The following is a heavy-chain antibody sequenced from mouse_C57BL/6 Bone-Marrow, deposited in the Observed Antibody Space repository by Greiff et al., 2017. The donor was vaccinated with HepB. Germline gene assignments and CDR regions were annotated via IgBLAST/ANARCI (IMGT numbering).Heavy chain of an antibody. Sequence: EVMLVESGGGLVQPGGSLKLSCAASGFTFSDYYMYWVRQTPEKGLEWVAYISNGGGSTYYPDTVKGRFTISRDNAKNTLYLQMSRLKSEDTAMYYCARRGNYWAMDYWGQGTSVTVSS. V-gene: IGHV5-12*01. CDR2: ISNGGGST. CDR1: GFTFSDYY. CDR3: ARRGNYWAMDY. D-gene: IGHD2-1*01. J-gene: IGHJ4*01.